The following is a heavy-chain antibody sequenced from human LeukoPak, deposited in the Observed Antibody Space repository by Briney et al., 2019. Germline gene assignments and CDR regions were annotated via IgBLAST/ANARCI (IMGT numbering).Heavy chain of an antibody. Sequence: ETLSLTCTVSGGSISSSSYYWGWIRQPPGKGLEWIGSIYYSGSTYYNPSLKSRVTISVDTSKNQFSLKLSSVTAADTAVYYCAREQSSDILTGYQIDYWGQGTLVAVSS. CDR2: IYYSGST. CDR3: AREQSSDILTGYQIDY. V-gene: IGHV4-39*07. J-gene: IGHJ4*02. D-gene: IGHD3-9*01. CDR1: GGSISSSSYY.